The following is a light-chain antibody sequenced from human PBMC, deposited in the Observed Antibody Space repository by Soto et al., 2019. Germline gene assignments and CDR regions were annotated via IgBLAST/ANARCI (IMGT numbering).Light chain of an antibody. CDR2: GAS. V-gene: IGKV3-20*01. CDR1: QSVSSSY. Sequence: SVLTQSPGTLSLSPGERATLSCSPSQSVSSSYLAWYQQKPGQAPRLLIYGASSRANGIPDTFSGSGSGTDFTLTIRRLEPEDFADYYCQQYGTSLSITFGQGTRLEIK. CDR3: QQYGTSLSIT. J-gene: IGKJ5*01.